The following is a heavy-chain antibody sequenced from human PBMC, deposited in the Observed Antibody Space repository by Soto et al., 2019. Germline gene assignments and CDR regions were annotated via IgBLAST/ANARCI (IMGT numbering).Heavy chain of an antibody. Sequence: SETLSITCSVSGGSISSSSFYWGWIRQPPGKGLEWIGSIHYSGTTYYNPSLNSRVTIAVDTSKNQFSLRLSSVTAADTAVYYCARHVGRLPVAPGTFDIWGQGTMVTVSS. CDR3: ARHVGRLPVAPGTFDI. D-gene: IGHD2-2*01. CDR1: GGSISSSSFY. V-gene: IGHV4-39*01. J-gene: IGHJ3*02. CDR2: IHYSGTT.